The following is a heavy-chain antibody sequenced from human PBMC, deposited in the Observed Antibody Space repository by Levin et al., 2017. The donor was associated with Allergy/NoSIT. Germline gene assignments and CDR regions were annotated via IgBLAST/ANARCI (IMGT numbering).Heavy chain of an antibody. J-gene: IGHJ5*02. V-gene: IGHV1-58*02. D-gene: IGHD3-10*01. CDR1: GFTFTSSA. CDR3: AAHQYYYGSGSA. Sequence: VASVKVSCKASGFTFTSSAMQWVRQARGQRLEWIGWIVVGSGNTNYAQKFQERVTITRDMSTSTAYMELSSLRSEDTAVYYCAAHQYYYGSGSAWGQGTLVTVSS. CDR2: IVVGSGNT.